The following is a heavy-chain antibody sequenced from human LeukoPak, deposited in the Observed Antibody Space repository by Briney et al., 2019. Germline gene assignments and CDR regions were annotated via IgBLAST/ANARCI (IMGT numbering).Heavy chain of an antibody. CDR3: ARDPPDY. CDR2: ILNSGTTT. Sequence: GSLRLSCAASGFTFSSYEMNWVRQAPGKGLEWVSYILNSGTTTYYADSVKGRFTISRDNAKNSLYLQMNSLRAKDTGVYYCARDPPDYWGQGILVTVSS. CDR1: GFTFSSYE. V-gene: IGHV3-48*03. J-gene: IGHJ4*02.